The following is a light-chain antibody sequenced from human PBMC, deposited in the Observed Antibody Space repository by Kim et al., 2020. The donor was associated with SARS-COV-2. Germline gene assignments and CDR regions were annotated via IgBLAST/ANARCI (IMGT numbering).Light chain of an antibody. V-gene: IGLV3-21*04. Sequence: SYELTQPPSVSVAPGKTARITCGGNNIGSKSVHWYQQKPGQAPVLVIYYDSDRPSGIPERFSGSNSGNTATLTISRVEAGDEADYYCQVWDSGSDHVVFGGGTQLTV. CDR1: NIGSKS. CDR2: YDS. CDR3: QVWDSGSDHVV. J-gene: IGLJ2*01.